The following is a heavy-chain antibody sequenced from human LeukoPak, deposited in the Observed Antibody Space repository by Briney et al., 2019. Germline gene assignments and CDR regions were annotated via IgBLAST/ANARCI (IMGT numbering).Heavy chain of an antibody. Sequence: GASVKVSCKASGYTFTGYYMHWVRQAPGQGLDGMGWINPNSGGTNYVQRFQGRVTMTRDTSISTAYMELSRLRSDDTAVYYCARGEYYDRSAYCFDWGQGTLVTVSS. CDR2: INPNSGGT. V-gene: IGHV1-2*02. CDR3: ARGEYYDRSAYCFD. J-gene: IGHJ4*02. D-gene: IGHD3-22*01. CDR1: GYTFTGYY.